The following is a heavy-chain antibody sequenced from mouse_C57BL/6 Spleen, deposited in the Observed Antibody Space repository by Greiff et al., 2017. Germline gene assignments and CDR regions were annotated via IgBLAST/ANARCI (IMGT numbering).Heavy chain of an antibody. Sequence: QVQLQQPGAELVRPGSSVKLSCKASGYTFTSYWMHWVKQRPIQGLEWIGNIDPSDSETHYNQKFKDKATLTVDKSSSTAYMQLSSLTSEDSAVYYCARAGTTVGYWYFEVWGTGTTVTVSS. J-gene: IGHJ1*03. V-gene: IGHV1-52*01. CDR2: IDPSDSET. CDR1: GYTFTSYW. CDR3: ARAGTTVGYWYFEV. D-gene: IGHD1-1*01.